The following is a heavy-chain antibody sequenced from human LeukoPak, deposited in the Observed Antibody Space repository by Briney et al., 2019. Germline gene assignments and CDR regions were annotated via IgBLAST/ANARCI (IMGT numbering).Heavy chain of an antibody. D-gene: IGHD1-14*01. CDR1: GFTFSRYA. CDR2: ISSNGGST. CDR3: ASSPDRYDPLLEPYYMDV. J-gene: IGHJ6*03. V-gene: IGHV3-64*01. Sequence: GGSLRLSCAASGFTFSRYAMHWVRQAPGKGLEYVSAISSNGGSTYYANSVKGRFTISRDNSKNTLCLQMGSLRAEDMAVYYCASSPDRYDPLLEPYYMDVWGKGTTVTVSS.